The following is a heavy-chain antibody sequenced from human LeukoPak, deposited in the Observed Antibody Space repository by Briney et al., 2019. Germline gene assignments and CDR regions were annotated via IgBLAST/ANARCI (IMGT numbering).Heavy chain of an antibody. J-gene: IGHJ4*02. CDR3: ARAPRQVVPAATHTDY. Sequence: PGGSPRISCAASGFTFSDYYMSWIRPAPGKGVEWGLYISSSGSTIYYADSVKGRFTISRDNAKNSLYLQMDSLRAEDTAVYYCARAPRQVVPAATHTDYWGQGTLVTVSS. CDR2: ISSSGSTI. D-gene: IGHD2-2*01. CDR1: GFTFSDYY. V-gene: IGHV3-11*01.